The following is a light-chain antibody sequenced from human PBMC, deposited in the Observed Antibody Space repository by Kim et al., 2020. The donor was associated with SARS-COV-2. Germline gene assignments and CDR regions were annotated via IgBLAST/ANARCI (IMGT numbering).Light chain of an antibody. J-gene: IGKJ2*01. CDR3: QQYVTSPVT. Sequence: EIVLTQSPATLSLSPGERATLSCRASQSVSNSFLACYQQKPGQAPRFLIYGASRRATGIPDKFSGSGSGTECTLTISRLEPEDFAVYYCQQYVTSPVTFGQGTKQEV. CDR1: QSVSNSF. V-gene: IGKV3-20*01. CDR2: GAS.